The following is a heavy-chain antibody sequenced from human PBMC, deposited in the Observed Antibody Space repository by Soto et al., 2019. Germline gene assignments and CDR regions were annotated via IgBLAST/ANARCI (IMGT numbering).Heavy chain of an antibody. D-gene: IGHD4-17*01. CDR3: ASGDSRGTFDS. CDR2: IYNSGST. CDR1: GGSISSYY. V-gene: IGHV4-59*01. J-gene: IGHJ4*02. Sequence: QVQLQESGPGLVRPSETLSLTCTVSGGSISSYYWSWIRQPPGKGLEWIGYIYNSGSTNYNPSLKSRVTISVDTSKNQFSLKLSSVTAADTAVYYCASGDSRGTFDSWGQGTLVTVSS.